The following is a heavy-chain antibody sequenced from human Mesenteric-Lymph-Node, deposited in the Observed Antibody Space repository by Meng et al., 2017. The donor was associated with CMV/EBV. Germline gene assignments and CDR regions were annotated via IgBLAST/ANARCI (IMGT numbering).Heavy chain of an antibody. CDR2: MRYDGTNT. J-gene: IGHJ6*02. D-gene: IGHD6-6*01. V-gene: IGHV3-30*02. CDR1: GFTFSSYG. CDR3: ARRGAADSSSFSHCYYGMDV. Sequence: GGSLRLSCAASGFTFSSYGMHWVRQAPGKGLEWVAFMRYDGTNTYSADSLKGRFTISRDNSKYTLFLQMNTLTSEDTAVYYCARRGAADSSSFSHCYYGMDVWGQGTTVTVSS.